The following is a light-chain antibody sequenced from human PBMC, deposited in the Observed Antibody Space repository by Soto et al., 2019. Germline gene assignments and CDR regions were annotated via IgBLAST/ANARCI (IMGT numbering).Light chain of an antibody. CDR2: AAS. CDR3: KQSYSTPIT. J-gene: IGKJ5*01. V-gene: IGKV1-39*01. Sequence: DIQMTQSPSSLSASVGGSVTITCRASQSISSYLNWYQQKPGKAPKLLIYAASSLQSGVPSRFSGRGSGTDFTLTISSLKPEDFATYDCKQSYSTPITVGPGTRLAI. CDR1: QSISSY.